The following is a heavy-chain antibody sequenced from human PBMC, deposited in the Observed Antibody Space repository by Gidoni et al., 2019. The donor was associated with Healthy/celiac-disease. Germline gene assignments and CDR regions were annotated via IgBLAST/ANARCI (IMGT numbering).Heavy chain of an antibody. D-gene: IGHD1-26*01. CDR3: ASLVGATTDYFDY. CDR2: ISGSGGST. J-gene: IGHJ4*02. V-gene: IGHV3-23*01. CDR1: GFTFSSYA. Sequence: EVQLLESGGGLVQPGGSLRLSCAASGFTFSSYAMSWVRQAPGKGLEWVSAISGSGGSTYYADSVKGRFTISRDNSKNTLYLQMNSLRAEDTAVYYCASLVGATTDYFDYWGQGTLVTVSS.